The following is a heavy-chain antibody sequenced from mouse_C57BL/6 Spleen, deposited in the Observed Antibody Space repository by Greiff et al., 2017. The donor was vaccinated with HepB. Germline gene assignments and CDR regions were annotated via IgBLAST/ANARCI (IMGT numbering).Heavy chain of an antibody. D-gene: IGHD4-1*01. J-gene: IGHJ4*01. Sequence: VQLQQSGAELARPGASVTLSCKASGYTFTSYGISWVKQRTGQGLEWIGEIYPRSGNTYYNEKFKGKATLTADKSSSTAYMELRSLTTEDSAVYFCAGGELERGYAMDYWGQGTSVTVSS. CDR1: GYTFTSYG. CDR2: IYPRSGNT. V-gene: IGHV1-81*01. CDR3: AGGELERGYAMDY.